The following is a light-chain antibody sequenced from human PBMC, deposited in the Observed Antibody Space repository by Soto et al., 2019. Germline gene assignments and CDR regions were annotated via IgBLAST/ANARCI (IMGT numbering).Light chain of an antibody. CDR1: QSISTY. V-gene: IGKV1-39*01. CDR3: QQSYSTPHT. Sequence: DIQMTQSPSSLSASVGDRVTITCRASQSISTYLNWYQQKVGKAPKLLIYAASSLQRGVPSRFSGSGAWTDFTLTISSLQPEDFSTYYCQQSYSTPHTFGQGTKLEIK. J-gene: IGKJ2*01. CDR2: AAS.